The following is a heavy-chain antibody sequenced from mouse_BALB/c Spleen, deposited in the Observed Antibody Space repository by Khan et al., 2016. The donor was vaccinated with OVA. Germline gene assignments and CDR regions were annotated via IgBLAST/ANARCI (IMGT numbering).Heavy chain of an antibody. J-gene: IGHJ4*01. CDR1: FFNIKNTY. CDR3: AYSLLLYAMDY. V-gene: IGHV14-3*02. Sequence: VQLQPPFSSFFPPFSSFNLSFTSSFFNIKNTYIHWVKQRPEQGLEWIGRIDPANGNTKCDPKFQGRATIIADTSSNTAYLQLSSLTSEDTAVYYCAYSLLLYAMDYWGQGTSVTVSS. D-gene: IGHD1-2*01. CDR2: IDPANGNT.